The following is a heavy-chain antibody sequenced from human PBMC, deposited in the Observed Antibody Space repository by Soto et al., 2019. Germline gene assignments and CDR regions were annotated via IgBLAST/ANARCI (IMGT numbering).Heavy chain of an antibody. D-gene: IGHD6-19*01. Sequence: EVQLLESGGGLVQPGGSLRLSCAASGFTFSTYAMSWVRQAPGKGLEWVSGISGSGGTTYYADSVKGRFTISRDKSKNTLYLQMNSLRAEDTAVYYCAKASSTVWYPDYWGQGTLVTVSS. V-gene: IGHV3-23*01. CDR3: AKASSTVWYPDY. CDR2: ISGSGGTT. J-gene: IGHJ4*02. CDR1: GFTFSTYA.